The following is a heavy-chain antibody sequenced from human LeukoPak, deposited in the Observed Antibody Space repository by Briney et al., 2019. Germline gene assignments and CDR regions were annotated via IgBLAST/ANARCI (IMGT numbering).Heavy chain of an antibody. V-gene: IGHV5-51*01. Sequence: GESLKISCKGSGYGFTSYWIGWVRPMPGKGLEWMGIISPGDSDTRYSPSFQGQVTISADKSISTAYLQWSSLKASDTAMYYCARRCGGDCYNYYYGMDVWGQGTTVTVSS. CDR3: ARRCGGDCYNYYYGMDV. D-gene: IGHD2-21*02. J-gene: IGHJ6*02. CDR2: ISPGDSDT. CDR1: GYGFTSYW.